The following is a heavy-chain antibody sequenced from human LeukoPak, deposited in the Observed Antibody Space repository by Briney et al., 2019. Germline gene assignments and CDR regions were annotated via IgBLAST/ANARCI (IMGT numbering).Heavy chain of an antibody. V-gene: IGHV3-23*01. CDR2: ISGSGGST. Sequence: PGGSLRLSCAASGFTFSSYAMSWVRQAPGKGLEWVSAISGSGGSTYYADSVKGRFTIPRDNSKNTLYLQMNSLRAEDTALYYCARHGDYDARGWFDPWGQGTLVTVSS. CDR3: ARHGDYDARGWFDP. J-gene: IGHJ5*02. CDR1: GFTFSSYA. D-gene: IGHD4-17*01.